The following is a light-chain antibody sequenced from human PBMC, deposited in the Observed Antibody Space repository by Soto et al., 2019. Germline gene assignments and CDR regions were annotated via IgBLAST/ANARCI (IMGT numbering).Light chain of an antibody. J-gene: IGLJ1*01. CDR1: SSDVGGYNY. V-gene: IGLV2-8*01. CDR2: AVN. CDR3: SSYAGSSNV. Sequence: QSVLTQPPSASGSPGQSVAISCTGTSSDVGGYNYVSWYQQHPGKAPKLMIYAVNKRPSGVPDRFSGSKSGNTASLTVSGLYAEDEADYYCSSYAGSSNVFGTGTKLTVL.